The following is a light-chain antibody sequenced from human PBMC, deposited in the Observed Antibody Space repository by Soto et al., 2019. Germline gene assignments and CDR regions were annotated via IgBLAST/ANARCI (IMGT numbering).Light chain of an antibody. CDR2: GAY. CDR1: QSISSY. J-gene: IGKJ1*01. V-gene: IGKV1-39*01. Sequence: DIQMTQSPSSLSASVGDRVTITCRASQSISSYLNWYQQKPGKVPKLLIYGAYSVQSGVPSRFSGGGSGTYFTLTISSLQPEDYAAYYCQQSYSAPWTFGQGTEVEIK. CDR3: QQSYSAPWT.